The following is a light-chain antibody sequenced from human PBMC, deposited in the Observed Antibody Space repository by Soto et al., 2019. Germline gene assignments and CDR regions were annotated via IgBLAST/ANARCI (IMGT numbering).Light chain of an antibody. CDR3: SSYAGSNNFV. V-gene: IGLV2-8*01. J-gene: IGLJ1*01. CDR1: TSDVGGYNY. CDR2: EVS. Sequence: QSALTQPPSASGSPRQSVTISCTGTTSDVGGYNYVSWYQQHPGKAPKLMIYEVSKRPSGIPDRFSGCKSGNTASLTVSGLQAEDEADDYCSSYAGSNNFVFGPGTKVTVL.